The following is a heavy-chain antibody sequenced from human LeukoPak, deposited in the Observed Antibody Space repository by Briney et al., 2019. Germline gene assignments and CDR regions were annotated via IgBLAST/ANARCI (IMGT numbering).Heavy chain of an antibody. D-gene: IGHD3-22*01. Sequence: PSETLSLTCTVSGGSISSGSYYWSWIRQPPGKGLEWIGYIYYSGSTNYNPSLKSRVTISVDTSKNQFSLKLSSVTAADTAVYYCARVPYDSSGYYFDYWGQGTLVTVSS. CDR3: ARVPYDSSGYYFDY. V-gene: IGHV4-61*01. CDR2: IYYSGST. CDR1: GGSISSGSYY. J-gene: IGHJ4*02.